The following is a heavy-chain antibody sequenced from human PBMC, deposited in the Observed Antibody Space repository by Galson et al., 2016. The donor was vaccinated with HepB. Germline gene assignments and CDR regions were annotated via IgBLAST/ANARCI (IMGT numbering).Heavy chain of an antibody. CDR3: ARHSNSWDYYYYGTDV. J-gene: IGHJ6*02. Sequence: ETLSLTCTVSGGSISSSSFYWGWIRQHPGKGLEWIRSIYYTASTSYNVSLKSRVTIAVATSKHQFSLRLRSVTDAATAVYYCARHSNSWDYYYYGTDVWGQGTTVTVSS. CDR2: IYYTAST. CDR1: GGSISSSSFY. V-gene: IGHV4-39*01. D-gene: IGHD6-6*01.